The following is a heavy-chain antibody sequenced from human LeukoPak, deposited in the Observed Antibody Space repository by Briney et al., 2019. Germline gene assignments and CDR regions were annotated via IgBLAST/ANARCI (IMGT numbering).Heavy chain of an antibody. CDR3: ASNYDSSGYGVAPFDY. Sequence: GESLKISCKGSGYRFTSYWIGWVRQMPGKGLEWMGIIYPGDSDTTYSPSFKSQVTISADKSISTAYLQWSSLKASDTAMYYCASNYDSSGYGVAPFDYWGQGTLVTVSS. D-gene: IGHD3-22*01. CDR2: IYPGDSDT. CDR1: GYRFTSYW. J-gene: IGHJ4*02. V-gene: IGHV5-51*01.